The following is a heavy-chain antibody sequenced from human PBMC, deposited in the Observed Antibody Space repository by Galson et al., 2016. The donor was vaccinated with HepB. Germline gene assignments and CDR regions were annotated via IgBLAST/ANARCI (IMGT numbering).Heavy chain of an antibody. Sequence: SLRLSCAASGFTFTNYWTSWVRQTPGKGLEWVANIKEDESEKYDVDSVKGRFTVSRDNAKNSVYLQMNSLRAEDTAVYYCATGGTWLDLEYWGQGTLVTVSS. CDR3: ATGGTWLDLEY. CDR2: IKEDESEK. D-gene: IGHD3-16*01. V-gene: IGHV3-7*01. CDR1: GFTFTNYW. J-gene: IGHJ4*02.